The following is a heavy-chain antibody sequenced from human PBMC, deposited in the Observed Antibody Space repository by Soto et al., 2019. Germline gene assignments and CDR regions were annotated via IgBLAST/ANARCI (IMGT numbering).Heavy chain of an antibody. CDR3: ARGQRFSDWFDP. V-gene: IGHV4-4*07. CDR2: IYSSGDT. Sequence: SETLSLTCTVSGGSISSYYWSWIRQPAGKGLEWIGRIYSSGDTKYNPSLQSRVTMSLDTSNNQFSLRLTSVTAADTAVYYCARGQRFSDWFDPWGQGTLVTVSS. CDR1: GGSISSYY. D-gene: IGHD3-3*01. J-gene: IGHJ5*02.